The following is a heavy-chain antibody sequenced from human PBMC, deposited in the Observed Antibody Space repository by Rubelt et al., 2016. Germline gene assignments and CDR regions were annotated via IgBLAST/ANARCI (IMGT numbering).Heavy chain of an antibody. V-gene: IGHV3-21*01. J-gene: IGHJ4*02. Sequence: EVQLVESGGGLVKPGGSLRLSCAASGFTFSTYSMNWVRQAPGKGLEWVSCIGSSISYIYYADSVKGRFTISRDKAKNSLYLQMNSLRAEDTAVDYCVREGSDWSHYDYWGQGTLVTVAS. CDR1: GFTFSTYS. CDR2: IGSSISYI. CDR3: VREGSDWSHYDY. D-gene: IGHD6-19*01.